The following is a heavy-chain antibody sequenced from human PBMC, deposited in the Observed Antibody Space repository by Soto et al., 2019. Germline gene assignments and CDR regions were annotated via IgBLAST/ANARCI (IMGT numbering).Heavy chain of an antibody. CDR1: GFTFSNYW. CDR3: ATDLSGSHDY. V-gene: IGHV3-74*01. Sequence: EVQLVESGGGLVQPGGSLRLSCVASGFTFSNYWLHWVRQAPGKGLVWVSHINTDGSYTSHADSVKGRFTISRDNAKNTLYLQMNSLRAEDTAVYYCATDLSGSHDYWGQGTLVTVSS. J-gene: IGHJ4*02. D-gene: IGHD1-26*01. CDR2: INTDGSYT.